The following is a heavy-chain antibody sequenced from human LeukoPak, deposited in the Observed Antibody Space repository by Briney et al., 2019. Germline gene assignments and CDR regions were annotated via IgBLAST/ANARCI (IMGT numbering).Heavy chain of an antibody. CDR2: IYTSGST. J-gene: IGHJ4*02. V-gene: IGHV4-4*07. Sequence: SETLSLTCTVFGGSISSYYWSWIRQPAGKGLEWIGRIYTSGSTNYNASLKSRVTISVDTSKNQFSLKLSSVTAADTAVYYCARVEVRELDYWGQGTLVTVSS. D-gene: IGHD3-10*01. CDR3: ARVEVRELDY. CDR1: GGSISSYY.